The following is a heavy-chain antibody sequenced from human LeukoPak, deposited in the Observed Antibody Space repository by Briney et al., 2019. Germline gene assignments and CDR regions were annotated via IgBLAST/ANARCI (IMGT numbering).Heavy chain of an antibody. CDR3: AKGGGSSCYSPSDY. D-gene: IGHD2-15*01. J-gene: IGHJ4*02. Sequence: GGSLRLSCGGSGFTFSSYAMSWVRQAPGKGLEWVSAISGSGTDTFYANSVKGRFTISRDNPKNTLYLQMNSLRAEDTAVYYCAKGGGSSCYSPSDYWGQGTLVAVSS. CDR1: GFTFSSYA. V-gene: IGHV3-23*01. CDR2: ISGSGTDT.